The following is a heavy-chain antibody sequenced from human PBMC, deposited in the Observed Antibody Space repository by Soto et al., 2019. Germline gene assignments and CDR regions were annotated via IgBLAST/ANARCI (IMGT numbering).Heavy chain of an antibody. J-gene: IGHJ5*02. V-gene: IGHV4-30-2*01. CDR2: IYHSGST. CDR1: GGSISSGGYS. CDR3: AREQDR. Sequence: LSLTCAVSGGSISSGGYSWSWIRQPPGKGLEWIGYIYHSGSTYYNPSLKSRVTISVDKSKNQFSLKLSSVTAADPAVYYCAREQDRWGQGTLVTVSS.